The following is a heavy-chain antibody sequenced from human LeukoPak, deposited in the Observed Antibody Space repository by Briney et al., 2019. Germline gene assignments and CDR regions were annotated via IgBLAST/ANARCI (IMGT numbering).Heavy chain of an antibody. J-gene: IGHJ1*01. Sequence: PSETLSLTCTVSGGSISRYYWSWLRQPPGKGLEWIGYIYYSGSTNYNPSLKSRVTISVDTSKNQFSLKLSSVTAADTAVYYCAGKGYCSGGSCYAEYFQHWGQGTLVTVSS. V-gene: IGHV4-59*01. CDR2: IYYSGST. D-gene: IGHD2-15*01. CDR3: AGKGYCSGGSCYAEYFQH. CDR1: GGSISRYY.